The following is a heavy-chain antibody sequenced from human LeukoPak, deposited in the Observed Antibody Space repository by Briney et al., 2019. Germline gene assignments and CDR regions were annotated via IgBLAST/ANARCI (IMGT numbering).Heavy chain of an antibody. CDR2: ISSSSSSI. CDR1: GFTFSSDS. Sequence: GGSLRLSCAASGFTFSSDSMSWVRQAPGKGLEWVSSISSSSSSIYYADSVKGRFTFSRDNAKNSQYLQLNSLRAEDTAVYYCARSGNSSGWIGVDAFDIWGQGTMVTVSS. CDR3: ARSGNSSGWIGVDAFDI. V-gene: IGHV3-21*01. J-gene: IGHJ3*02. D-gene: IGHD6-19*01.